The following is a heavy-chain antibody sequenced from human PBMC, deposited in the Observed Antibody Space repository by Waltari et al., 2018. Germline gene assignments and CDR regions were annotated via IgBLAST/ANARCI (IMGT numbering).Heavy chain of an antibody. J-gene: IGHJ3*02. V-gene: IGHV4-61*09. Sequence: QVQLQESGPGLVKPSQTLSLTCTVSGGPISSGSYYWSWIRQPAGKGLEWIGYIYTSGSTNYNPSLKSRVTISVDTSKNQFSLKLSSVTAADTAVYYCAESGSQGAFDIWGQGTMVTVSS. CDR2: IYTSGST. CDR3: AESGSQGAFDI. CDR1: GGPISSGSYY. D-gene: IGHD1-26*01.